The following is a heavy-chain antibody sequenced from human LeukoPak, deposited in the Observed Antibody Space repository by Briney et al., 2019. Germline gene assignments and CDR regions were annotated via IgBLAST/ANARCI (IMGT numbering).Heavy chain of an antibody. CDR1: GGSNSSSTYY. Sequence: PSETLSLTCTLSGGSNSSSTYYWGRIPQPPAKGLEWIGEIYYGGTTYDNPSLQSRVTISIDTSKNLFSQKLSSVAATDTAVYYGARPVPSRLGWFDPWGQGSLVTVSS. CDR3: ARPVPSRLGWFDP. CDR2: IYYGGTT. V-gene: IGHV4-39*01. D-gene: IGHD1-1*01. J-gene: IGHJ5*02.